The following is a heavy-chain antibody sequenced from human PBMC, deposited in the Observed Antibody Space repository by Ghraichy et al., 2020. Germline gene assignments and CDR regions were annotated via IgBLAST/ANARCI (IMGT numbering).Heavy chain of an antibody. CDR2: MNPNSGNT. CDR1: GYTFTSYD. CDR3: ARGLYSSGWRGHY. V-gene: IGHV1-8*01. D-gene: IGHD6-19*01. J-gene: IGHJ4*02. Sequence: ASVKVSCKASGYTFTSYDINWVRQATGQGLEWMGWMNPNSGNTGYAQKFQGRVTMARNTSISTAYMELSSLRSEDTAVYYCARGLYSSGWRGHYWGQGTLVTVSS.